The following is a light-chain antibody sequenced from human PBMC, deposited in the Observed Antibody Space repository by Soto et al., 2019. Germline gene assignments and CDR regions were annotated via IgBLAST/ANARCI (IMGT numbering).Light chain of an antibody. Sequence: EIVLTQSPGTLSLSPGERATLSCRASQSISSNYLAWYQQRPGQAPRLLIFGASYRATGIPDRFSGSGSGTDFTLTISRLEPEDVAVYYCQQHSNTTPEFTFGPGTRVESK. CDR3: QQHSNTTPEFT. V-gene: IGKV3-20*01. CDR1: QSISSNY. CDR2: GAS. J-gene: IGKJ3*01.